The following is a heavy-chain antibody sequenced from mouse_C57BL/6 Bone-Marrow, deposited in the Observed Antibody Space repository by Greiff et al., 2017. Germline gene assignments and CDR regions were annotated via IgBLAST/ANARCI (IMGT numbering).Heavy chain of an antibody. V-gene: IGHV14-4*01. CDR2: IDPENGDT. J-gene: IGHJ2*01. CDR3: TTGYYFDY. CDR1: GFNIKDDY. Sequence: EVQLQQSGAELVRPGASVTLSCTASGFNIKDDYMHWVKQRPEQGLEWIGWIDPENGDTEYASQFQGKASITADTSSNTADLQLSSLTSEDAAVDYCTTGYYFDYWGQGTTLTVSS. D-gene: IGHD2-2*01.